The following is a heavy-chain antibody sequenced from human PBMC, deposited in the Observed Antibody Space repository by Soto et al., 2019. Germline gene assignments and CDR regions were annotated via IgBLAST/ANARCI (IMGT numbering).Heavy chain of an antibody. CDR2: IYQSGSP. CDR1: GGSISSSNW. J-gene: IGHJ4*02. D-gene: IGHD4-17*01. Sequence: QVQLQESGPGLVKPSGTLSLTCGVSGGSISSSNWWSWVRQPPGKGLEWIGEIYQSGSPNYNPSLKSRVTISVDKSKNQFSLKLSSVTAADTAVYYCARTQVYGDSPFDYWGQGTLGTVSS. CDR3: ARTQVYGDSPFDY. V-gene: IGHV4-4*02.